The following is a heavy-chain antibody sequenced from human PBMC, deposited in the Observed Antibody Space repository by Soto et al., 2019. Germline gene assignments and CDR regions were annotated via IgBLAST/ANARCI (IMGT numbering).Heavy chain of an antibody. J-gene: IGHJ4*02. V-gene: IGHV6-1*01. Sequence: PSETLSLTCVISGDNVSSNNAAWNWIRQSPSRGLEWLGRTYYRSKWFHGYAISLTGRITINPDTSKNQFSLQLNSVTPEDTAVYYCANWRFDSWGPGTQVTVSS. CDR2: TYYRSKWFH. CDR3: ANWRFDS. D-gene: IGHD1-1*01. CDR1: GDNVSSNNAA.